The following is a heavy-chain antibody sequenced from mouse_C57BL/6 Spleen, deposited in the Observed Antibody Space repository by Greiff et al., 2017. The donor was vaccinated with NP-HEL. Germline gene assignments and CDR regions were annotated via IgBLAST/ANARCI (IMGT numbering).Heavy chain of an antibody. V-gene: IGHV5-4*01. D-gene: IGHD1-1*01. CDR2: ISDGGSYT. J-gene: IGHJ3*01. CDR1: GFTFSSYA. CDR3: ARESLGGSSSFAY. Sequence: EVQVVESGGGLVKPGGSLKLSCAASGFTFSSYAMSWVRQTPEKRLEWVATISDGGSYTYYPDNVKGRFTISRDNAKNNLYLQMSHLKSEDTAMYYCARESLGGSSSFAYWGQGTLVTVSA.